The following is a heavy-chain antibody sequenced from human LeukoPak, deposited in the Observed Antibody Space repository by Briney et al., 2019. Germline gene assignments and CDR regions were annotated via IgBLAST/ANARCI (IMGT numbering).Heavy chain of an antibody. CDR3: ARVIAATGWFDP. D-gene: IGHD2-15*01. J-gene: IGHJ5*02. CDR1: GGSISSGGYY. CDR2: IYYSGST. Sequence: SQTLSLTCTVSGGSISSGGYYWSWIRQHPGKGLEWIVHIYYSGSTYYNPSLKSRVTISVDTSKNQFSLKLSSVTAADTAVYYCARVIAATGWFDPWGQGTLVTVSS. V-gene: IGHV4-31*03.